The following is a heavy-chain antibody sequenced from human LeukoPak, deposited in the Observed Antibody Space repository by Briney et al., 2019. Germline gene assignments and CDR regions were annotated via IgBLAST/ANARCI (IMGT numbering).Heavy chain of an antibody. J-gene: IGHJ4*02. CDR2: INQDGSRK. CDR3: ARLWGDATIFDL. D-gene: IGHD5-12*01. Sequence: GGSLRLSCTASEFTFSAFWMSWVRQAPGKGLEWVANINQDGSRKHYVDSVKGRFTVSRDNAEKSLYLQTNSLRVEDTALYYCARLWGDATIFDLWGQGTLVTVSS. V-gene: IGHV3-7*01. CDR1: EFTFSAFW.